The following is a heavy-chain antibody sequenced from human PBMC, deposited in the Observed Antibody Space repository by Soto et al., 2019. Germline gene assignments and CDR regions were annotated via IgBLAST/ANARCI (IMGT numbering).Heavy chain of an antibody. J-gene: IGHJ5*02. CDR2: VGGTGRGP. D-gene: IGHD3-3*01. V-gene: IGHV3-23*01. CDR3: AKTDHFGVVTDNWFDP. Sequence: EVQLLESGGGVVRPGGSLRLSCATSGFNFGDYAMAWVRQAPGKGLEWVASVGGTGRGPYHADSVRGRFSVSRDNSKSTLYLQMNSLRAEDTAVYYCAKTDHFGVVTDNWFDPWGQGTQVTVSS. CDR1: GFNFGDYA.